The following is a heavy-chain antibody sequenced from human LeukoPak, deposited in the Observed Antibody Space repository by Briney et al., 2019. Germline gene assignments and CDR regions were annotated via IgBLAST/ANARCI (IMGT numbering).Heavy chain of an antibody. CDR3: ARTTMVRGTYYMDV. J-gene: IGHJ6*03. CDR2: IYYSGYT. D-gene: IGHD3-10*01. Sequence: SETLSLTCAVSGGSISSARHYWSWIRQPPGKGLEWIGYIYYSGYTNYNPSLKSRVTISVDTSKNQFSLKLSSVTAADTAVYYCARTTMVRGTYYMDVWGKGTTVTISS. V-gene: IGHV4-61*01. CDR1: GGSISSARHY.